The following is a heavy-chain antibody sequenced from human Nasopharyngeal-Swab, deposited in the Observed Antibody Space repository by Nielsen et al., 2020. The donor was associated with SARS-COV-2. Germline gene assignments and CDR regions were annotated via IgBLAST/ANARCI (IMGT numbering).Heavy chain of an antibody. CDR2: INHRGST. Sequence: WIRQPTGKGPEWIAEINHRGSTNYNPSLKSRVTLSVDTSMNQVSLEVSSVTAADTAVYYCARGLSGIVPAPILGLGPYYYYYYMDVWGKGTTVTVSS. CDR3: ARGLSGIVPAPILGLGPYYYYYYMDV. J-gene: IGHJ6*03. V-gene: IGHV4-34*01. D-gene: IGHD2-2*01.